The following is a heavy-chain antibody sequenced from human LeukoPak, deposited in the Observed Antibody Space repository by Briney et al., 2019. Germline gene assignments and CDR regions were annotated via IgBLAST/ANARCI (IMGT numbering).Heavy chain of an antibody. V-gene: IGHV5-51*01. CDR2: IHLDDSDA. CDR3: ARRMPRTLTWDALDI. CDR1: GDTLRKNW. J-gene: IGHJ3*02. Sequence: GESLKISCKFSGDTLRKNWIAWVRQMPGKGLEWMGVIHLDDSDARYSPSFQGQVTLSVDKSASTATLQWASLKASDTGIYYCARRMPRTLTWDALDIWGQGTMVTVSS. D-gene: IGHD2-2*01.